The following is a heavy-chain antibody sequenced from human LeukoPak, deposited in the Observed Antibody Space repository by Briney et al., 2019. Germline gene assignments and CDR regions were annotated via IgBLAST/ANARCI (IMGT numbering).Heavy chain of an antibody. V-gene: IGHV4-34*01. D-gene: IGHD3-10*01. Sequence: SETLSLTCTVSGGSISSYYWSWIRQPAGKGLEWIGEINHSGSTNYNPSLKSRVTISVDTSKNQFSLKLSSVTAADTAVYYCARHQGMVRGAARWGQGTLVTVSS. CDR1: GGSISSYY. CDR2: INHSGST. J-gene: IGHJ4*02. CDR3: ARHQGMVRGAAR.